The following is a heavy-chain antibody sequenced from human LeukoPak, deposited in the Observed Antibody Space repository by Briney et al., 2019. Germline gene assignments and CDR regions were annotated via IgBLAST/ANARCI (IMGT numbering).Heavy chain of an antibody. J-gene: IGHJ4*02. D-gene: IGHD3-9*01. Sequence: SGGSLRLSCAASGFTFSRYSMSWVRQARGEGLEWVSYISSSSSTIYYADSVKGRFTISRDNAKNSLYLQMNSLRAEDTAVYYCASFVLRYFDWFDYWGQGTLVTVSS. CDR3: ASFVLRYFDWFDY. V-gene: IGHV3-48*01. CDR2: ISSSSSTI. CDR1: GFTFSRYS.